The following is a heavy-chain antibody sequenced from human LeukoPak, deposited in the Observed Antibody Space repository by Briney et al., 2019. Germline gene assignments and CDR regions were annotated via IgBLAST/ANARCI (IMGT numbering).Heavy chain of an antibody. CDR2: MNPNSGNT. J-gene: IGHJ4*02. CDR1: GYTFTSYD. CDR3: ARGRVGAMGFVHADY. D-gene: IGHD1-26*01. Sequence: ASVKVSCKASGYTFTSYDINWVRQATGQGLEWMGWMNPNSGNTGYAQKFQGRVTITRNTPISTAYMELSSLRSEDTAVYYCARGRVGAMGFVHADYWGQGTLVTVSS. V-gene: IGHV1-8*03.